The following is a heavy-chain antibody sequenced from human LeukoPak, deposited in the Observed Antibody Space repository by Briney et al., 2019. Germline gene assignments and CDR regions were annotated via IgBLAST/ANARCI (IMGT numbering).Heavy chain of an antibody. J-gene: IGHJ5*02. V-gene: IGHV5-51*01. D-gene: IGHD3-22*01. Sequence: GESLKISCKGPGYSFTSYWIGWVRQMPGKGLEWMGIIYPGDSDTRYSPSFQGQVTISADKSISTAYLQWSSLKASDTAMYYCARQRDMLNYYDSSGYYETWGQGTLVTVSS. CDR3: ARQRDMLNYYDSSGYYET. CDR1: GYSFTSYW. CDR2: IYPGDSDT.